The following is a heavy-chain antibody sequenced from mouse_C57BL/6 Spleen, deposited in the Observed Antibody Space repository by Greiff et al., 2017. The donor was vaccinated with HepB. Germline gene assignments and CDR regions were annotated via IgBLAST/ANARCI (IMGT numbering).Heavy chain of an antibody. CDR1: GFNIKDDY. Sequence: EVHLVESGAELVRPGASVKLSCTASGFNIKDDYMHWVKQRPEQGLEWIGWIDPENGDTEYASKFQGKATITADTSSNTAYLQLSSLTSEDTAVYYCTVITTVVALDYWGQGTTLTVSS. D-gene: IGHD1-1*01. CDR3: TVITTVVALDY. J-gene: IGHJ2*01. CDR2: IDPENGDT. V-gene: IGHV14-4*01.